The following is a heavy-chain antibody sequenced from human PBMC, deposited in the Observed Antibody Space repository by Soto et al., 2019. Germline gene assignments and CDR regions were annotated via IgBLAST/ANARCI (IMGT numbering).Heavy chain of an antibody. Sequence: PGGSLRLSCAASGFTFSSYGMHWVRQAPGKGLEWVAVISYDGSNKYYADSVKGRFTISRDNSKNTLYLQMNSLRAEDTAVYYCVRGYSYRWDGMDVWGQGTTVTVSS. CDR3: VRGYSYRWDGMDV. D-gene: IGHD5-18*01. CDR2: ISYDGSNK. V-gene: IGHV3-30*03. J-gene: IGHJ6*02. CDR1: GFTFSSYG.